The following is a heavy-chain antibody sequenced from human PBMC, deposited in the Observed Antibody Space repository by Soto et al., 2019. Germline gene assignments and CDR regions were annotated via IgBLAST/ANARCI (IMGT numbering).Heavy chain of an antibody. V-gene: IGHV1-18*01. CDR2: ISAYNGNT. CDR3: ARDRAARSLPAFDY. J-gene: IGHJ4*02. Sequence: QVQLVQSGAEVMKPGASVKVSCKASGYTFTSYGISWVRQAPGQGREWMGWISAYNGNTNYAQKLQGRVTMTTDTSTSTAYMEMRSLSSDDTAVYYCARDRAARSLPAFDYWGQGTLVTVSS. D-gene: IGHD6-13*01. CDR1: GYTFTSYG.